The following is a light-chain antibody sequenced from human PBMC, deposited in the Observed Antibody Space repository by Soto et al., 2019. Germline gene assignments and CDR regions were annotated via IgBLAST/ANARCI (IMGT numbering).Light chain of an antibody. CDR2: DAS. CDR3: QQYNSYSWT. Sequence: DIQMTQSPSTLSASVGDRVTITCRASQSISSWLAWYQQKPGKAPKLLIYDASSLESGVPSRFSGSGCGTEFTLTISSLQPDDFVTYYCQQYNSYSWTFGQGTKVEIK. CDR1: QSISSW. V-gene: IGKV1-5*01. J-gene: IGKJ1*01.